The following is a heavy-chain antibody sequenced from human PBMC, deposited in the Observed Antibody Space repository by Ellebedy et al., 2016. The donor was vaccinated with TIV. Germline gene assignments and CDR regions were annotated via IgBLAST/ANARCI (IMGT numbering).Heavy chain of an antibody. D-gene: IGHD6-6*01. CDR3: ARDWPDSSSPF. V-gene: IGHV3-7*03. Sequence: GESLKISCAASGFTFSSYWMSWVRQASGKGLEWLANINQDGSGKYYVDSVKDRFTISRDNAKNSLYLQMNSLRAEDTAVYFCARDWPDSSSPFWGQGTLVTVSS. CDR2: INQDGSGK. CDR1: GFTFSSYW. J-gene: IGHJ4*02.